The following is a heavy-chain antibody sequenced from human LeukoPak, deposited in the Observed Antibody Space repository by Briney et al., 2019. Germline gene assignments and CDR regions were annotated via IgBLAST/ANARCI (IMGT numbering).Heavy chain of an antibody. J-gene: IGHJ4*02. D-gene: IGHD3-10*01. CDR3: AGNYYGSGSYYSEDRY. V-gene: IGHV4-61*02. Sequence: SETLSLTCTVAGGSISSGSYYWSWIRQPAGKGLDWIGRIYTSGSTNYNPSLKSRVTISVDTSKNQFSLKLSSVTAADTAVYYCAGNYYGSGSYYSEDRYWGQGTLVTVSS. CDR1: GGSISSGSYY. CDR2: IYTSGST.